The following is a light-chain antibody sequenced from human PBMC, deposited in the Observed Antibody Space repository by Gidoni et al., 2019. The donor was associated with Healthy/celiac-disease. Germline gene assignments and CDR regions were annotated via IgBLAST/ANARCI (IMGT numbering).Light chain of an antibody. J-gene: IGKJ3*01. V-gene: IGKV3-11*01. CDR3: QQRSNWLFT. Sequence: EIVLTQSPATLSLSTVERATLSCRASPSVSSDLAWYQQKPGQAPRLLIYDASNRATGIPARFSGSGTGTDFTLTISSLEPEDFAVYYCQQRSNWLFTFGPGTKVDIK. CDR2: DAS. CDR1: PSVSSD.